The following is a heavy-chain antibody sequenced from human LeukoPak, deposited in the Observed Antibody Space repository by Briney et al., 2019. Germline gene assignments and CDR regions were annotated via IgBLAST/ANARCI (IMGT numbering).Heavy chain of an antibody. J-gene: IGHJ4*02. Sequence: KPAESLSLTCTVSGYTFSSDNNNGFIRHPPRKLQGVTTIGSHAIYIYYADSVKGRFTISRDNSENSVYLQMDSLRADDTARYFCARDLSLADPGGFDYWGQGALVTVSS. CDR3: ARDLSLADPGGFDY. V-gene: IGHV3-21*01. D-gene: IGHD6-6*01. CDR2: IGSHAIYI. CDR1: GYTFSSDN.